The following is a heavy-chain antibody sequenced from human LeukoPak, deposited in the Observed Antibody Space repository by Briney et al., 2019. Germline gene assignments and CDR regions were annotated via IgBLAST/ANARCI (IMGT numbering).Heavy chain of an antibody. V-gene: IGHV4-4*08. Sequence: SETLSLTCIVSNGSIGGNYWSWIRQPPGKGLEWIGYIYSSGSTNYNPSLKSRVAISIDTSKKQLSLQVNSVTAGDTALYFCAKGSRYWGFDSWGQGTLVTVSS. D-gene: IGHD2-15*01. J-gene: IGHJ4*02. CDR1: NGSIGGNY. CDR3: AKGSRYWGFDS. CDR2: IYSSGST.